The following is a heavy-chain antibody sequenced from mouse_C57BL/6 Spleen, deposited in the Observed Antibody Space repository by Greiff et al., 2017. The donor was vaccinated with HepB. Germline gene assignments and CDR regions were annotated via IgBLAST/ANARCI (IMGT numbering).Heavy chain of an antibody. Sequence: EVQVVESGPGLVKPSQSLSLTCSVTGYSITSGYYWNWIRQFPGNKLEWMGYISYDGSNNYNPSLKNRISITRDTSKNQFFLKLNSVTTEDTATYYCARWYDYDGGFAYWGQGTLVTVSA. CDR2: ISYDGSN. CDR3: ARWYDYDGGFAY. CDR1: GYSITSGYY. J-gene: IGHJ3*01. V-gene: IGHV3-6*01. D-gene: IGHD2-4*01.